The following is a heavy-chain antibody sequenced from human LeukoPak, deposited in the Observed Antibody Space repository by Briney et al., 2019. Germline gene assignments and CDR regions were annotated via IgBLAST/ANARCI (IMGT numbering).Heavy chain of an antibody. J-gene: IGHJ4*02. CDR3: AKGVAAAGIFDY. D-gene: IGHD6-13*01. V-gene: IGHV3-23*01. CDR1: GFTFSSYA. CDR2: ISGSGGST. Sequence: GGSLRLSCAASGFTFSSYAMSWVRQAPGKGLEWVSAISGSGGSTYYADSVKGRFTISRDSSKNTLYLQMNSLRAEDTAVYYCAKGVAAAGIFDYWGQGTLVTVSS.